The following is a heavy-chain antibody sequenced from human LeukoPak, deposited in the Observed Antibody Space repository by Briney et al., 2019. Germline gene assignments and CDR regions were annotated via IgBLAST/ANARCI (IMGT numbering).Heavy chain of an antibody. J-gene: IGHJ4*02. Sequence: SETLSLTCAVYGGSFRGYYWSWIRQPPGKGLEWIGEINHSGSTNYNPSLKSRVTISVDTSKNQFSLKLSSVTAADTAVYYCARGRGDYGYWAKYSSGLNYFDYWGQGTLVTVSS. CDR2: INHSGST. CDR3: ARGRGDYGYWAKYSSGLNYFDY. V-gene: IGHV4-34*01. D-gene: IGHD6-19*01. CDR1: GGSFRGYY.